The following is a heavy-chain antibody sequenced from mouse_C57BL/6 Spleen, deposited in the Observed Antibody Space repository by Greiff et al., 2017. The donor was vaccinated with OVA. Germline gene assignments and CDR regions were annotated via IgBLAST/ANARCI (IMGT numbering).Heavy chain of an antibody. J-gene: IGHJ2*01. D-gene: IGHD4-1*01. V-gene: IGHV1-15*01. CDR1: GYTFTDYE. Sequence: QESGAELVRPGASVTLSCKASGYTFTDYEMHWVKQTPVHGLEWIGAIDPETGGTAYNQKFKGKAILTADKSSSTAYMELRSLTSEDSAVYYCTRWDDWGQGTTLTVSS. CDR3: TRWDD. CDR2: IDPETGGT.